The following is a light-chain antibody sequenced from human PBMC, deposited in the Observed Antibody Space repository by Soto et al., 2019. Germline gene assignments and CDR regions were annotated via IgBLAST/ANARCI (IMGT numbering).Light chain of an antibody. Sequence: QPVLTQPASVSGSPGQSITISCTGTSSDVGSYNLVSWYQQHPDKAPKLMIYEGSKRPSGVSNRFSGSKSGNTASLTISGLQAEDEADYYCCSYAGSSAWVFGGGTKLTVL. CDR3: CSYAGSSAWV. CDR2: EGS. CDR1: SSDVGSYNL. V-gene: IGLV2-23*01. J-gene: IGLJ3*02.